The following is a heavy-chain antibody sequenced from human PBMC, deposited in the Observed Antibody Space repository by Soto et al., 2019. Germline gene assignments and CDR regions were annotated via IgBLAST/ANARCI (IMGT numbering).Heavy chain of an antibody. J-gene: IGHJ4*02. V-gene: IGHV4-31*03. CDR1: GGSISSGGYY. CDR2: IYYSGST. Sequence: QVQLQESGPGLVKPSQTLSLTCTVSGGSISSGGYYWSWLRQHPGKGLEWIGYIYYSGSTYYNPSLKSRVTISVDTSKSQFSPKLSSVTAADTAVYYCARDYTGTTCLDYWGQGTLVTVSS. D-gene: IGHD1-1*01. CDR3: ARDYTGTTCLDY.